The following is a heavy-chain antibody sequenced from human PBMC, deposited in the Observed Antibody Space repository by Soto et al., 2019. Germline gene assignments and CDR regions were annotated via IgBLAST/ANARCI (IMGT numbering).Heavy chain of an antibody. Sequence: QVQLVESGGGVVQPGRSLRLSCAASGFTFSSYAMHWVRQAPGKGLEWVAVISYDGSNKYYADSVKGRFTISRDNSKNALYLQMNRLRAEDTAVYYCARGDGSGWYFIDYWGQGTLVTVSS. V-gene: IGHV3-30-3*01. CDR3: ARGDGSGWYFIDY. CDR2: ISYDGSNK. D-gene: IGHD6-19*01. J-gene: IGHJ4*02. CDR1: GFTFSSYA.